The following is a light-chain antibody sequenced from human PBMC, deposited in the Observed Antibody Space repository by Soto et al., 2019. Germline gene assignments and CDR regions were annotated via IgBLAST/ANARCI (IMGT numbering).Light chain of an antibody. V-gene: IGKV3-11*01. CDR2: DAS. J-gene: IGKJ4*01. CDR1: QSVSSY. CDR3: QQRSNWPLT. Sequence: EIVLTQSPATLSLSPGERVTLSCRAGQSVSSYLAWYQQKPGQAPRLLMYDASNRAAGVPARFSGSGSETDFTLTISSLEPEDFAVYYCQQRSNWPLTFGGGTKVDI.